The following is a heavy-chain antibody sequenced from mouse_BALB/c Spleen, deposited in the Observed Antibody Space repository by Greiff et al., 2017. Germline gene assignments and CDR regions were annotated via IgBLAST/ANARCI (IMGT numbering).Heavy chain of an antibody. Sequence: EVMLVESGGGLVQPGGSLRLSCATSGFTFTDYYMSWVRQPPGKALEWLGFIRNKANGYTTEYSASVKGRFTISRDNSQSILYLQMNTLRAEDSATYYCARDDGYSAWFAYWGQGTLVTVSA. CDR1: GFTFTDYY. D-gene: IGHD2-3*01. CDR2: IRNKANGYTT. CDR3: ARDDGYSAWFAY. J-gene: IGHJ3*01. V-gene: IGHV7-3*02.